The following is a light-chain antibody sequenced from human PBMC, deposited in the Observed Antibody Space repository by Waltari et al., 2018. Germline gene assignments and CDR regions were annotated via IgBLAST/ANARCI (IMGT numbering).Light chain of an antibody. J-gene: IGKJ4*01. CDR2: DAS. V-gene: IGKV3-15*01. Sequence: EIVMTQSPATLSVSPGERATLSCRASQNVRSRLAWYQQKPGQAPRLLIYDASARATGIPARFSGSGSGTEFTLTISSLQSEDFAVYCCQQYDNWPPLTFGGGTKVEIK. CDR3: QQYDNWPPLT. CDR1: QNVRSR.